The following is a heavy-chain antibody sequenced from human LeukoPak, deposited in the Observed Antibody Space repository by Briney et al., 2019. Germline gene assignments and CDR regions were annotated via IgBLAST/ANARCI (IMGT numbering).Heavy chain of an antibody. CDR3: ARDAFRHYYDSGGYAYYYYTYLDV. Sequence: ASVKVSCKASGYTFTSYGISWVRQAPGQGLEWMGWISAYSGNTKYVQKFQDRVTTTTDISTNTAYMELRSLKSDDTAVYYCARDAFRHYYDSGGYAYYYYTYLDVWGKGTTVTISS. CDR1: GYTFTSYG. D-gene: IGHD3-22*01. CDR2: ISAYSGNT. V-gene: IGHV1-18*01. J-gene: IGHJ6*03.